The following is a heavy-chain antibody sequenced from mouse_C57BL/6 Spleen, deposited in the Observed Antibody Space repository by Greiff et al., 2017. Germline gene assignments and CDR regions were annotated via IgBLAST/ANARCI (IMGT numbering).Heavy chain of an antibody. CDR3: ASYDFLYAMDY. J-gene: IGHJ4*01. Sequence: VQLKESGPGLVQPSQSLSITCTVSGFSLTSYGVHWVRQSPGKGLEWLGVIWSGGSTDYNAAFISRLSISKDNSKSQVFFKMNSLQADDTAIYYCASYDFLYAMDYWGQGTSVTVSS. V-gene: IGHV2-2*01. CDR2: IWSGGST. CDR1: GFSLTSYG. D-gene: IGHD2-4*01.